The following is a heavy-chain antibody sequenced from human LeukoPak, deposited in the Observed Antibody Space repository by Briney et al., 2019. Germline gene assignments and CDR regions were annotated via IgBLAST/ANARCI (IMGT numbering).Heavy chain of an antibody. CDR3: AREPRGYSYGL. Sequence: GGSLRLSCAASRFTFSNYWVAWVRQAPGKGLEWVANIKDDGSETYYVASVKGRFIISRDNAKDSLYLQMNSLRAEDTAVYYCAREPRGYSYGLWGRGTLVTVSS. J-gene: IGHJ4*02. CDR2: IKDDGSET. V-gene: IGHV3-7*01. CDR1: RFTFSNYW. D-gene: IGHD5-18*01.